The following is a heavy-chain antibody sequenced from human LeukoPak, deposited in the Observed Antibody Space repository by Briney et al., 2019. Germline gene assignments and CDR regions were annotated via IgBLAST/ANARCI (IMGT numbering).Heavy chain of an antibody. J-gene: IGHJ4*02. Sequence: GGSLRLSCAASGLTFSSYAMSWVRQAPGKGLEWVSAISGSGGSTYYADSVKGRFTISRDKSKNTLYLQMNSLRAEDTAVYYCAKVGKNVLRFLEWLLTTDYWGQGTLVTVSS. D-gene: IGHD3-3*01. CDR3: AKVGKNVLRFLEWLLTTDY. V-gene: IGHV3-23*01. CDR1: GLTFSSYA. CDR2: ISGSGGST.